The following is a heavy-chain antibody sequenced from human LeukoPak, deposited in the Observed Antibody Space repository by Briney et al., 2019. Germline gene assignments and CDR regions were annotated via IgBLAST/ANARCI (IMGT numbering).Heavy chain of an antibody. V-gene: IGHV4-34*01. Sequence: SETLSLTCAVYGGSFSGYYWSWIRQPPGKGLEWIGEINHSGSTNYNPSLKSRVTISVDTSKNQFSLKLSSVTAADTAVYYCARSVAGTLGYYYYYMDVWGKGTTVTVSS. CDR3: ARSVAGTLGYYYYYMDV. D-gene: IGHD6-19*01. CDR1: GGSFSGYY. J-gene: IGHJ6*03. CDR2: INHSGST.